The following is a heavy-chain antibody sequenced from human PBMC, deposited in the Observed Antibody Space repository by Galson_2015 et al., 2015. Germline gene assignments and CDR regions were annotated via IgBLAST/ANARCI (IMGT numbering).Heavy chain of an antibody. CDR3: ARGSPYSSSWYRAGPIDY. D-gene: IGHD6-13*01. CDR2: IYHSGST. CDR1: GGSISSSNW. Sequence: SETLSLTCAVSGGSISSSNWRRWVRQPPGKGLEWIGEIYHSGSTNYNPSLKSRVTISVDKSKNQFSLKLSSVTAADTAVYYCARGSPYSSSWYRAGPIDYWGQGTLVTVSS. V-gene: IGHV4-4*02. J-gene: IGHJ4*02.